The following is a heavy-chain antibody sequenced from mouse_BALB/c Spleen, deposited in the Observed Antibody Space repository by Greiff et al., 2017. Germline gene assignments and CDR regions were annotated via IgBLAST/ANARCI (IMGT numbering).Heavy chain of an antibody. J-gene: IGHJ4*01. D-gene: IGHD2-10*02. CDR2: ISSGSSTI. V-gene: IGHV5-17*02. CDR1: GFTFSSFG. Sequence: EVQRVESGGGLVQPGGSRKLSCAASGFTFSSFGMHWVRQAPEKGLEWVAYISSGSSTIYYADTVKGRFTISRDNPKNTLFLQMTSLRSEDTAMYYCARGYVNPYYAMDYWGQGTSVTVSS. CDR3: ARGYVNPYYAMDY.